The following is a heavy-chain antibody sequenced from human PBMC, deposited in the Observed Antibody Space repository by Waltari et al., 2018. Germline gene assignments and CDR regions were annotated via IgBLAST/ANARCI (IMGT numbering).Heavy chain of an antibody. V-gene: IGHV4-39*07. D-gene: IGHD6-13*01. Sequence: QLQLRESGPGLLKPSETLSLTCSVSGDSIGSGYYYWGWIRQAPGKGREWIGSIYFSGSTYYKPALKRRLTISGDTSKNQFSLRLSSVTAADTAVYYCAREVGGSSWSTTPRGDAFDIWGQGTMVTVSS. CDR1: GDSIGSGYYY. J-gene: IGHJ3*02. CDR2: IYFSGST. CDR3: AREVGGSSWSTTPRGDAFDI.